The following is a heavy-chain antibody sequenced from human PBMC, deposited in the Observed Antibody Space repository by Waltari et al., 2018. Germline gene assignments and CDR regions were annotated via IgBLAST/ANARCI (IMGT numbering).Heavy chain of an antibody. CDR3: ARHPLVWVASTQNAFDV. Sequence: EVQLVQSGAEVRKPGESLKISCMGSGYRFASYWIGWVRQIPGKGLEWMGIIFPGDSDTRYSPSFQGHVTISADTSNSTAYLQLTNLKASDTAMYYCARHPLVWVASTQNAFDVWGQGTMVTVSS. J-gene: IGHJ3*01. CDR2: IFPGDSDT. V-gene: IGHV5-51*03. D-gene: IGHD3-16*01. CDR1: GYRFASYW.